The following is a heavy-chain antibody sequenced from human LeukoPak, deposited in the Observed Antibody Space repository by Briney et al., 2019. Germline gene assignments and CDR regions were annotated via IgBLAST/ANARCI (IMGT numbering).Heavy chain of an antibody. J-gene: IGHJ4*02. CDR2: VSGSGGSI. D-gene: IGHD3-22*01. CDR1: GFTFSSYA. Sequence: GESLRLSCAASGFTFSSYAMSWVRQAPGKGLEWVSGVSGSGGSIYYADSVKGRFTISRDNSKNTLYLQMNNLRAEDTALYYCAKEWYESSGYYYEYWGQGILVTVSS. CDR3: AKEWYESSGYYYEY. V-gene: IGHV3-23*01.